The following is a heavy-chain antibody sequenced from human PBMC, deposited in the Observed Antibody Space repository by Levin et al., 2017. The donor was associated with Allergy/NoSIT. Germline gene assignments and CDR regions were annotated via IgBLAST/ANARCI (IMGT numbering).Heavy chain of an antibody. CDR2: IWYDGSNK. V-gene: IGHV3-33*01. J-gene: IGHJ4*02. CDR1: GFTFSSYG. CDR3: ARDLNGIAAAGSFDY. Sequence: PGGSLRLSCAASGFTFSSYGMHWVRQAPGKGLEWVAVIWYDGSNKYYADSVKGRFTISRDNSKNTLYLQMNSLRAEDTAVYYCARDLNGIAAAGSFDYWGQGTLVTVSS. D-gene: IGHD6-13*01.